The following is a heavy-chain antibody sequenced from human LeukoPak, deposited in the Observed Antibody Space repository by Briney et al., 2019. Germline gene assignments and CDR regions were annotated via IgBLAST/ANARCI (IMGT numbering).Heavy chain of an antibody. CDR3: ASVVPAAIYWFDP. CDR2: INHSGST. V-gene: IGHV4-34*01. Sequence: SETLSLTCAVYGGSFSGYYWSWIRQPPGKGLEWIGEINHSGSTNYNPSLKSRVTISVDTSKNQFSLKLSSVTAADTAVYYCASVVPAAIYWFDPWGQGTLVTVSS. CDR1: GGSFSGYY. D-gene: IGHD2-2*01. J-gene: IGHJ5*02.